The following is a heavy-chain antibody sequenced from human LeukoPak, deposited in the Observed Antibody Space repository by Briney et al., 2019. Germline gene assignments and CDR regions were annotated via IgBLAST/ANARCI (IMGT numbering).Heavy chain of an antibody. Sequence: GGSLRLSCAASGFTFSSYTMNWVRQAPVKGLEWVSSISSTGSYMYYADSVKGRFTISRDNAKSSLYLQMNSLRAEDTGVYYCTRREGDSMDVWGQGTTVTVSS. CDR2: ISSTGSYM. D-gene: IGHD3-16*01. V-gene: IGHV3-21*01. CDR3: TRREGDSMDV. J-gene: IGHJ6*02. CDR1: GFTFSSYT.